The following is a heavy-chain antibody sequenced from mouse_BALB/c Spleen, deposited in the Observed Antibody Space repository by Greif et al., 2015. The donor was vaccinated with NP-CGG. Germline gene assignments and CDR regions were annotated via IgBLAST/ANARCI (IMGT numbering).Heavy chain of an antibody. Sequence: EVKLVESGGGLVQPGGSLKLSCATSGFTFSDYYMYWVRQTPEKRLEWVAYISNGGGSTYYPDTVKGRFTISRDNAKNTLYLQMSRLKSEDTAMYYCARLGRGFAYWGQGTLVTVSA. D-gene: IGHD4-1*01. V-gene: IGHV5-12*02. CDR2: ISNGGGST. CDR1: GFTFSDYY. J-gene: IGHJ3*01. CDR3: ARLGRGFAY.